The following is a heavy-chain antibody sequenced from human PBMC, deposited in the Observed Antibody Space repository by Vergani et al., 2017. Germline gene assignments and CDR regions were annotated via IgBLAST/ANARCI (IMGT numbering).Heavy chain of an antibody. Sequence: QVQLQESGPGLVKPSETLSLTCAVYGGSFSGYYWSWIRQPPGKGLEWIGEINHSGSTNYNPSLKSRVTISVDTSKNQFSLKLSSVTAADTAVYYCARGNYYGSGSYYRVKKYFDYWGQGTLVTVSS. V-gene: IGHV4-34*01. D-gene: IGHD3-10*01. CDR1: GGSFSGYY. J-gene: IGHJ4*02. CDR2: INHSGST. CDR3: ARGNYYGSGSYYRVKKYFDY.